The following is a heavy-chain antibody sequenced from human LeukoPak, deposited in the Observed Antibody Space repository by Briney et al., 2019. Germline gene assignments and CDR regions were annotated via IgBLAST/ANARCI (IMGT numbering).Heavy chain of an antibody. CDR3: ARVPYYDFWSAPSWFDP. D-gene: IGHD3-3*01. Sequence: PSETLSLTCTVSGGSISSSSYYWGWIRQPPGKGLEWIGSIYYSGSTYYNPSLKSRVTISVDTSKNQFSLKLSSVTAADTAVYYCARVPYYDFWSAPSWFDPWGQGTLVTVSS. CDR1: GGSISSSSYY. V-gene: IGHV4-39*07. CDR2: IYYSGST. J-gene: IGHJ5*02.